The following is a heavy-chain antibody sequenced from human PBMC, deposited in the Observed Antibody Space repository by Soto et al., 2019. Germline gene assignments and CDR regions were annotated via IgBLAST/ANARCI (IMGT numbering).Heavy chain of an antibody. CDR2: INPNGGGT. D-gene: IGHD3-16*01. CDR3: ARVSWAGHFYYYAMEV. Sequence: ASVKVSCKASGYTFTGYYMHWVRQAPGQGLEWMGWINPNGGGTNYAQKFQGWVTMTRDTSTSTAYMELSRLRSDDTAVYYCARVSWAGHFYYYAMEVWGQGTTVTASS. J-gene: IGHJ6*02. CDR1: GYTFTGYY. V-gene: IGHV1-2*04.